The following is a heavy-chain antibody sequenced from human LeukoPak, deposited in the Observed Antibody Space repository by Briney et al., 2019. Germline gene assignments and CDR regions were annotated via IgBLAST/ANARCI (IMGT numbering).Heavy chain of an antibody. D-gene: IGHD3-10*01. CDR3: ARHLSYGSGSYYNFAY. Sequence: GGSLRLSCAASGFTFSSYEMNWVRQAPGKGLEWVSYISSSGTTIYYADSVKGRFTISRDNAKDSLYLQMNSLRAEDTAVYYCARHLSYGSGSYYNFAYWGQGTLVTVSS. V-gene: IGHV3-48*03. CDR2: ISSSGTTI. J-gene: IGHJ4*02. CDR1: GFTFSSYE.